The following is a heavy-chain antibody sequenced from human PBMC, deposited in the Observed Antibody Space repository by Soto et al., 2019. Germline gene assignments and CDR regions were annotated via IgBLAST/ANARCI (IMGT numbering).Heavy chain of an antibody. J-gene: IGHJ6*02. CDR3: AKDLNRLQGDDGYYYDDGMDV. CDR1: GFTFSSSA. CDR2: ISGSGGST. Sequence: EVQLLESGGGLVQPGGSLRLSCAASGFTFSSSAMSWVRQAPGKWLEWVSAISGSGGSTYYADSVKGRFTISRDNSKNTLYLQMNSLRAEDTAVDYCAKDLNRLQGDDGYYYDDGMDVWGQGTTVTVSS. D-gene: IGHD2-21*02. V-gene: IGHV3-23*01.